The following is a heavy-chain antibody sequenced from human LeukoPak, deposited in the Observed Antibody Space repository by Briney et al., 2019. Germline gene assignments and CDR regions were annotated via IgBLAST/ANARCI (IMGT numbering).Heavy chain of an antibody. CDR2: IYTGGST. CDR3: ARVGSGWEFDH. Sequence: AGGSLRLSCAASGFTVSSNYMSWVRQAPGKGLEWVSVIYTGGSTYYAGSVKGRFTISRDNFKKTLCLQMNSLRAEDTAVYYCARVGSGWEFDHWGQGTLVTVSS. D-gene: IGHD6-19*01. J-gene: IGHJ4*02. V-gene: IGHV3-53*01. CDR1: GFTVSSNY.